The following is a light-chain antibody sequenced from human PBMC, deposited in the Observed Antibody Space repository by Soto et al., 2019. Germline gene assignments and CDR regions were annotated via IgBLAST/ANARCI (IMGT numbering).Light chain of an antibody. Sequence: DIQMTQSPSTLSGSPGDRVTLTCRASQSVSRCLAWYQQKPGQAPKLLIYNASTWNSGVPSRFSGSGSGTEFTLTISSLQPDDFAVYYCQHYNSYSQAFGEGTKVELK. CDR2: NAS. V-gene: IGKV1-5*03. J-gene: IGKJ1*01. CDR3: QHYNSYSQA. CDR1: QSVSRC.